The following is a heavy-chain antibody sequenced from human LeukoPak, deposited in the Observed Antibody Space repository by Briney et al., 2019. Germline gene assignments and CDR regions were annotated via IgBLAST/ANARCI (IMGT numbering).Heavy chain of an antibody. V-gene: IGHV4-61*02. D-gene: IGHD1-1*01. Sequence: SETLSLTCTVSGGSISSSSYYWSWIRQPAGKGLEWIGRIYTSGSTNYNPSLKSRVTMSVDTSKNQFSLKLSSVTAADTAVYYCARVGGTRKEHHYYYMDVWGKGTTVTVSS. CDR2: IYTSGST. J-gene: IGHJ6*03. CDR3: ARVGGTRKEHHYYYMDV. CDR1: GGSISSSSYY.